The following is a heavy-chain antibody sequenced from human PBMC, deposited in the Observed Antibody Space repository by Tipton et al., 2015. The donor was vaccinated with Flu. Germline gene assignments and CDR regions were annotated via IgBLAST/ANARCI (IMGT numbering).Heavy chain of an antibody. D-gene: IGHD5-12*01. V-gene: IGHV4-38-2*01. CDR3: AGGSGYANTYLDS. Sequence: TLSLTCSVSGDSIAYPYFWGWIRPSPGKGLEWIGNMQRAGTTYYNPSLKSRVTLSVDTSKNQFSLKGTSLTAAATAVYYCAGGSGYANTYLDSWGRGTLVTVSS. J-gene: IGHJ4*02. CDR1: GDSIAYPYF. CDR2: MQRAGTT.